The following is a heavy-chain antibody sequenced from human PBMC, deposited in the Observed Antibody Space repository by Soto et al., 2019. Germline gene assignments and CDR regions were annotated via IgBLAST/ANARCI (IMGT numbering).Heavy chain of an antibody. Sequence: ASVKVSCKASGYPFTSYGNSWVRQAPGQGLEWMGWISAYNGNTKYAQKLQGRVTMTTDTSTSTAYMELRSLRYDDTAVYYCARFRISSSRVQYYYYYYGMDVWGQGTTVTVSS. J-gene: IGHJ6*02. CDR1: GYPFTSYG. CDR3: ARFRISSSRVQYYYYYYGMDV. V-gene: IGHV1-18*04. CDR2: ISAYNGNT. D-gene: IGHD6-6*01.